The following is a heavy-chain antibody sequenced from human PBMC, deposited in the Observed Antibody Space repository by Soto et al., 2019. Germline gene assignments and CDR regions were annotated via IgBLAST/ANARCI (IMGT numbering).Heavy chain of an antibody. D-gene: IGHD3-9*01. V-gene: IGHV3-23*04. CDR3: AKGGIRQFDWPPSYFDY. CDR1: GFTFATYA. CDR2: ISGNSGVT. J-gene: IGHJ4*02. Sequence: EVQLANSGGGLVQPGGSLRISCAASGFTFATYAMSWVRQTPEKGLEWVSAISGNSGVTYYADSVKGRFTISRDNSNNTRYIQMFGLRAGDSAIYYCAKGGIRQFDWPPSYFDYWGQGSLVTVSA.